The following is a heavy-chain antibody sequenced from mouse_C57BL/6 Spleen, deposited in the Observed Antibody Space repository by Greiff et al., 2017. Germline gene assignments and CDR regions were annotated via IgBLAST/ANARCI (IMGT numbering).Heavy chain of an antibody. V-gene: IGHV1-64*01. CDR1: GYTFTSYW. J-gene: IGHJ2*01. D-gene: IGHD2-4*01. CDR3: ARRGDYDYFDY. CDR2: IHPNSGST. Sequence: VQLQQPGAELVKPGASVKLSCKASGYTFTSYWMHWVKQRPGQGLEWIGMIHPNSGSTNYNEKFKSKATLTVDKSSSTAYMQLSSLTSEDSAVYYCARRGDYDYFDYWGQGTTLTVSS.